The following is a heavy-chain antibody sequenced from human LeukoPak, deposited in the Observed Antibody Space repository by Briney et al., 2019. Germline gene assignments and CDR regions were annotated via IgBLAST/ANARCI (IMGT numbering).Heavy chain of an antibody. V-gene: IGHV4-61*02. CDR3: ARDYVSAAGFDAFDI. Sequence: ASETLSLTCTVSGGSISSGSYYWSWIRQPAGKGLEWIGRIYYSGSTKYNPSLKSRVTISVDTSKNQFSLNLRSVTAADTAVYYCARDYVSAAGFDAFDIWGQGTKVTVFS. J-gene: IGHJ3*02. D-gene: IGHD3-16*01. CDR2: IYYSGST. CDR1: GGSISSGSYY.